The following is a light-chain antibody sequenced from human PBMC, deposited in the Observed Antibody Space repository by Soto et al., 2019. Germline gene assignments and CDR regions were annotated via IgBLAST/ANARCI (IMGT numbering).Light chain of an antibody. CDR2: GAS. J-gene: IGKJ5*01. CDR3: QQYGYSPIT. Sequence: FGLPQSPCTLSLSPGERSTLSCISSQSVGSNYLAWYQQKPGQAPRLLIYGASSRATGIADRFSGSGSGTDFTLTISRLEPEDFALYYCQQYGYSPITFGQGTRLEIK. CDR1: QSVGSNY. V-gene: IGKV3-20*01.